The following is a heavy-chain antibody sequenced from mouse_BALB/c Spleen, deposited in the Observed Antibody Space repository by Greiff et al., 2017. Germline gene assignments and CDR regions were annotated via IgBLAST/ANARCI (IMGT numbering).Heavy chain of an antibody. J-gene: IGHJ4*01. CDR3: ARMRGRSMITYAMDY. CDR1: GYTFTSYW. V-gene: IGHV1-80*01. D-gene: IGHD2-4*01. CDR2: IYPGDGDT. Sequence: QVQLQQPGSELVRPGASVKLSCKASGYTFTSYWMNWVKQRPGQGLEWIGQIYPGDGDTNYNGKFKGKATLTADKSSSTAYMQLSSPTSEDSAVYYCARMRGRSMITYAMDYWGQGTSVTVSS.